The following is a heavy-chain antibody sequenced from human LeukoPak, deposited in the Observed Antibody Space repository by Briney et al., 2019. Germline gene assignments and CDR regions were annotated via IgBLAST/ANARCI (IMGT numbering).Heavy chain of an antibody. CDR1: GGSISSGGYY. D-gene: IGHD4/OR15-4a*01. CDR2: IYYSGST. V-gene: IGHV4-31*03. J-gene: IGHJ5*02. Sequence: SETLSLTCTVSGGSISSGGYYWSWIRQHPGKGLEWIGYIYYSGSTYYNPSLKSRVTISVATSKNQFSPKLSSVTAADTAVYYCARVGTDYGASVNWFDPWGQGTLVTVSS. CDR3: ARVGTDYGASVNWFDP.